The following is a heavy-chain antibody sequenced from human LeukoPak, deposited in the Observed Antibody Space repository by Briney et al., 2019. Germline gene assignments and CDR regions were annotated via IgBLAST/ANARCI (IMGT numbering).Heavy chain of an antibody. CDR3: AKRGVVIRVILVGFHKEAYYFDS. V-gene: IGHV3-23*01. J-gene: IGHJ4*02. CDR2: ISGSGGGT. CDR1: GITLSNYA. D-gene: IGHD3-22*01. Sequence: GSLRLSCAVSGITLSNYAMSWVRQAPGKGLEWVAGISGSGGGTHYADSVKGRFTISRDNPKNTLYLQMNNLRAGDTAVYFCAKRGVVIRVILVGFHKEAYYFDSWGQGALVTLSS.